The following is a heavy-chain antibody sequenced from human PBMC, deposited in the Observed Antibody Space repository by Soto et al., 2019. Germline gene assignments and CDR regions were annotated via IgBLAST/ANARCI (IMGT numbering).Heavy chain of an antibody. J-gene: IGHJ3*02. CDR1: GFTFSSYG. V-gene: IGHV3-33*01. CDR2: IWYDGSNK. Sequence: QPGGSLRLSCAASGFTFSSYGMHWVRQAPGKGLEWVAVIWYDGSNKYYADSVKGRFTISRDNSKNTLYLQMNSLRAEDTAVYYCASLPTGYYDILTGYLDPDDAFDIWGQGTMVTVSS. D-gene: IGHD3-9*01. CDR3: ASLPTGYYDILTGYLDPDDAFDI.